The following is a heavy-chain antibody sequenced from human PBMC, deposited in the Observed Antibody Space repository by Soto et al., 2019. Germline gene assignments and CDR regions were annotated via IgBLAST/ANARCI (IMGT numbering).Heavy chain of an antibody. J-gene: IGHJ6*02. D-gene: IGHD2-15*01. Sequence: QVQLVQSGAEVKKPGASVKVSCKASGYTFTGYYMHWVRQAPGQGLEWMGWINPNSGGTNYAQKFQGGVTMTRDTPIRTAYMELSRLRSDDTAVYYCASQGGGYCSGGSCYSEDYYYGMDVWGQGTTVTVSS. CDR3: ASQGGGYCSGGSCYSEDYYYGMDV. CDR1: GYTFTGYY. CDR2: INPNSGGT. V-gene: IGHV1-2*02.